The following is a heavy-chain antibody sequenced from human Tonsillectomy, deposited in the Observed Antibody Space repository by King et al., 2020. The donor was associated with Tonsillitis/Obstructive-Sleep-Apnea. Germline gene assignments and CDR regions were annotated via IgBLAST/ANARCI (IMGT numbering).Heavy chain of an antibody. Sequence: VQLVESGGGVVQPGRSLRLSCAASGFTFSSYAMHWVRQAPGKGLEWVAVISYDGSKKYYADSVKGRFTISRDNSKYTLYLQMNSLRGEDTAVYYCEREIGSSGWYPHFDYWGQGTLVTVSS. CDR3: EREIGSSGWYPHFDY. CDR2: ISYDGSKK. D-gene: IGHD6-19*01. V-gene: IGHV3-30*04. CDR1: GFTFSSYA. J-gene: IGHJ4*02.